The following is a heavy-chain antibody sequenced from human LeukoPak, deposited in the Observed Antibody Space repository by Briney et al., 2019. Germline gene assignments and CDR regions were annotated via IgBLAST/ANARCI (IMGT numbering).Heavy chain of an antibody. CDR3: ARDWMSWGFDP. D-gene: IGHD2-2*03. V-gene: IGHV3-48*03. CDR2: ISSSGSNI. J-gene: IGHJ5*02. CDR1: GFAFSSYE. Sequence: PGGSLRLSCAASGFAFSSYEMNWVRQAPGKGLEWVSYISSSGSNIYYADSVKGRFTISRDNAKNSLYLQVNSLRAEDTAVYYCARDWMSWGFDPWGQGTLVTVSS.